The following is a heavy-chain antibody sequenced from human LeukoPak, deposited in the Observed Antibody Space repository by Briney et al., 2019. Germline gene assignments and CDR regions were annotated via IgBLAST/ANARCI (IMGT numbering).Heavy chain of an antibody. CDR3: AREFTIIGGIIIPFDY. CDR2: TIYRSEWYS. V-gene: IGHV6-1*01. D-gene: IGHD3-10*01. CDR1: GDSVSSYSAG. J-gene: IGHJ4*02. Sequence: SQTLSLTCAISGDSVSSYSAGWNWITQSPSRGLEWLVRTIYRSEWYSDYAVSVKSRITIKPDTSKNQFSLQLNSVTPEDAALYYCAREFTIIGGIIIPFDYWGQGALVTVSS.